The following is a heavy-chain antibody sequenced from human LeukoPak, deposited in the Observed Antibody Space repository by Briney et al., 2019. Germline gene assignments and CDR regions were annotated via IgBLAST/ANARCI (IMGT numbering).Heavy chain of an antibody. CDR1: GGSISSYY. V-gene: IGHV4-4*07. CDR3: ARTVEGIAAAPVYFDY. J-gene: IGHJ4*02. D-gene: IGHD6-13*01. CDR2: IYTSGST. Sequence: SETLSLTCTVSGGSISSYYWSWIRQPAGKGLEWIGRIYTSGSTNYNPSLKSRVTMSVDTSKNQFSLKLSSVTAADTAVYYCARTVEGIAAAPVYFDYWGQGTLVTVSS.